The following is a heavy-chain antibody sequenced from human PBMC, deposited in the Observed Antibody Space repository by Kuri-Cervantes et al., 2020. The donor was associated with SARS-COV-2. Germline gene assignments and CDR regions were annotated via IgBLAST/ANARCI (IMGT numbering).Heavy chain of an antibody. V-gene: IGHV1-69*13. D-gene: IGHD3-3*01. CDR3: ATGPPYYDPSNWFDP. Sequence: SVKVSCKASGGTFRSFAINWVRQAPGQGLEWMGAFIPFFGTTDSAQRFQGRVTITADESTSTAYMELSSLRSEDTAVYYCATGPPYYDPSNWFDPWGQGTLVTVSS. J-gene: IGHJ5*02. CDR1: GGTFRSFA. CDR2: FIPFFGTT.